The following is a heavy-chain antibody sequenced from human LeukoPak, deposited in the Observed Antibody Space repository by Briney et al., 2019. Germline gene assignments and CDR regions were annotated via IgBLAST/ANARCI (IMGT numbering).Heavy chain of an antibody. J-gene: IGHJ4*02. V-gene: IGHV3-7*03. D-gene: IGHD1-26*01. CDR1: GFTFSSYW. Sequence: GGSLRLSCAASGFTFSSYWMTWVRQAPGKGLEWVANIKRDGSEKHYVDSVKGRFTISRDNAKNSMFLQMNSLRAEDTAVYYCAKVRHIVGATSDYWGQGTLVTVSS. CDR2: IKRDGSEK. CDR3: AKVRHIVGATSDY.